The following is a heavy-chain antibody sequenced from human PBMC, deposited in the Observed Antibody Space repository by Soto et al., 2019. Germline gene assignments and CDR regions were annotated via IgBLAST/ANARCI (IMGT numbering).Heavy chain of an antibody. J-gene: IGHJ4*02. CDR3: AIQTRGVTANFDY. Sequence: GGSLRLSCAASGFTFSSYAMSWVRQPPGKGLEWVSAITNSGGSTYYADSMKGQFTVSRDNSKNTLYLQMNSLRAEDTAVYYCAIQTRGVTANFDYWGQGTLVNVSS. D-gene: IGHD2-21*02. V-gene: IGHV3-23*01. CDR1: GFTFSSYA. CDR2: ITNSGGST.